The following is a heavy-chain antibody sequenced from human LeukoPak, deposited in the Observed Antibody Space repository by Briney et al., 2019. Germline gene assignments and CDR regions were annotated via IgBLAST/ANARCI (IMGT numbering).Heavy chain of an antibody. V-gene: IGHV5-51*01. CDR3: ARRQKMISGWYPDY. CDR2: IYPSDSDT. Sequence: GESLKISCKGSGFTFTNYWIGWVRQMPGKGLEWMGIIYPSDSDTRYSPSFQGQVTISADKSISTAYLQWGSLKASDTAMYYCARRQKMISGWYPDYWGQGTLVTVSS. J-gene: IGHJ4*02. D-gene: IGHD6-19*01. CDR1: GFTFTNYW.